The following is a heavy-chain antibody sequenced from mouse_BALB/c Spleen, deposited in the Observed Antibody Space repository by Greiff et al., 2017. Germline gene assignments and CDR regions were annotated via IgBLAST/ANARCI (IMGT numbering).Heavy chain of an antibody. J-gene: IGHJ3*01. CDR3: ARYHDGYYFFAY. CDR1: GDSITSGY. D-gene: IGHD2-3*01. V-gene: IGHV3-8*02. CDR2: ISYSGST. Sequence: VQLKQSGPSLVKPSQTLSLTCSVTGDSITSGYWNWIRKFPGNKLEYMGYISYSGSTYYNPSLKSRISITRDTSKNQYYLQLNSVTTEDTATYYCARYHDGYYFFAYWGQGTLVTVSA.